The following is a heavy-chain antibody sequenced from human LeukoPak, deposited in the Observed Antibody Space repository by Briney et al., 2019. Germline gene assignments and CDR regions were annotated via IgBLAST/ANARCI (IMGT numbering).Heavy chain of an antibody. CDR1: GFTFSSYA. Sequence: GGSLRLSCAASGFTFSSYAMSWVRQAPGKGLEWVSAISGSGGSTYYADSVKGRFTISRDNSKNTLYLQMNSLRAEDTAVYYCAKSPQYCSSTSCSAGAFDIWGQGTMVTVSS. J-gene: IGHJ3*02. V-gene: IGHV3-23*01. CDR2: ISGSGGST. D-gene: IGHD2-2*01. CDR3: AKSPQYCSSTSCSAGAFDI.